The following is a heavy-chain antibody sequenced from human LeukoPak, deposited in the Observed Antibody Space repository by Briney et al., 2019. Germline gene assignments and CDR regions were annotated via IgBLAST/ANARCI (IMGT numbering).Heavy chain of an antibody. V-gene: IGHV4-30-4*01. Sequence: SETLSLTCSVSGGSISSGDYYWSWIRQPPGKGLEWIGYIYYSGSTYYNPSLKSRITISVDTSKNQFSLKLGSVTAADTAVYYCARGQGRIPMVRGLGNWFDPWGQGTLVTVSS. CDR2: IYYSGST. CDR1: GGSISSGDYY. D-gene: IGHD3-10*01. J-gene: IGHJ5*02. CDR3: ARGQGRIPMVRGLGNWFDP.